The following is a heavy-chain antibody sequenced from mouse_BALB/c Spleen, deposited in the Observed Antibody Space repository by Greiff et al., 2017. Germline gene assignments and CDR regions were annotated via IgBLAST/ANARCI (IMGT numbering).Heavy chain of an antibody. V-gene: IGHV5-17*02. D-gene: IGHD1-2*01. Sequence: EVMLVESGGGLVQPGGSRKLSCAASGFTFSSFGMHWVRQAPEKGLEWVAYISSGSSTIYYADTVKGRFTISRDNPKNTLFLQMTSLRSEDTAMYYCARENGYVGYWGQGTTLTVSS. J-gene: IGHJ2*01. CDR2: ISSGSSTI. CDR3: ARENGYVGY. CDR1: GFTFSSFG.